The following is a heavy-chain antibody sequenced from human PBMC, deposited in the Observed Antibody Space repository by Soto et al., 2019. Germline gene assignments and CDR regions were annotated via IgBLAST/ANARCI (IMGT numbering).Heavy chain of an antibody. V-gene: IGHV5-51*01. Sequence: PGESLKISCKGSGYSFTSYWIGWVRQMPGKGLEWMGIIYPGDSDTRYSPSFQGQVTISADKSTSTAYLQWSSLKASDTAMYYCATLGRYCSGGSCYSDYYYYGMDVWGQGTTVTVSS. J-gene: IGHJ6*02. CDR1: GYSFTSYW. D-gene: IGHD2-15*01. CDR3: ATLGRYCSGGSCYSDYYYYGMDV. CDR2: IYPGDSDT.